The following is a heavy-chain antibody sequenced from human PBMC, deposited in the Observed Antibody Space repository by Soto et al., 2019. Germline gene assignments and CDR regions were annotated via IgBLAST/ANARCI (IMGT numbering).Heavy chain of an antibody. D-gene: IGHD3-10*01. J-gene: IGHJ6*03. V-gene: IGHV3-48*01. Sequence: GGSLRLSCAASGFTFSSYSMNWVRQAPGKGLEWVSYISSSSSTIYYADSVKGRFTISRDNAKNSLYLQMSSLRAEDTAVYYCARDLRVRGVGYYYYMDVWGKGTTVTVSS. CDR1: GFTFSSYS. CDR3: ARDLRVRGVGYYYYMDV. CDR2: ISSSSSTI.